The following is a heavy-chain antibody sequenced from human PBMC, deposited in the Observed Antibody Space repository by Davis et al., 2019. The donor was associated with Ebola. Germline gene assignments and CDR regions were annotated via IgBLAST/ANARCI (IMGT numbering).Heavy chain of an antibody. CDR3: AKQNVYTDS. Sequence: PGGSLRLSCAASGFTFSSYAMHWVRQAPGKGLEWVSGFSDSGSSTYYSDPVKGRFTISRDNSKNTLYLQMHSLGAEDTAVYYCAKQNVYTDSWGQGTLVTVSS. V-gene: IGHV3-23*01. J-gene: IGHJ4*02. D-gene: IGHD2-2*02. CDR1: GFTFSSYA. CDR2: FSDSGSST.